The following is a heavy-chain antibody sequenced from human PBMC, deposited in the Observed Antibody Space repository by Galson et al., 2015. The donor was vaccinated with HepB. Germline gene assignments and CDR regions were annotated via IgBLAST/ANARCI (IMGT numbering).Heavy chain of an antibody. J-gene: IGHJ4*02. CDR2: ISYDGSTK. CDR3: AKDLRELRYFDCLDY. V-gene: IGHV3-30*18. CDR1: GFTFSSYG. Sequence: SLRLSCAASGFTFSSYGMHWVRQAPGKGLEWVAVISYDGSTKYYADSVKGRFIISRDNSKNTLYLQMNSLRAEDTAVYYCAKDLRELRYFDCLDYWGQGTLVTVSS. D-gene: IGHD3-9*01.